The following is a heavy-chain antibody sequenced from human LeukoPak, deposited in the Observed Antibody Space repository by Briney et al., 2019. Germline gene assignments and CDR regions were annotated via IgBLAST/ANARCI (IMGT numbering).Heavy chain of an antibody. Sequence: ASVKVSCKASGYTFTSYAMHWVRQAPGQRLEWMGWINAGNGNTKYSQKFQGRVTITRDTSISTAYMELSSLGSEDTAIYYCARGLGDYNTDYFPVSGYWGQGTLVTVSS. CDR2: INAGNGNT. CDR3: ARGLGDYNTDYFPVSGY. J-gene: IGHJ4*02. D-gene: IGHD2/OR15-2a*01. V-gene: IGHV1-3*01. CDR1: GYTFTSYA.